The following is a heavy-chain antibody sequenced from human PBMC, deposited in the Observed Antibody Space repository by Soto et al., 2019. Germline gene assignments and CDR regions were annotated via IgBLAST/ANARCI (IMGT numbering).Heavy chain of an antibody. V-gene: IGHV3-48*02. CDR3: ARDCGGDCTDAFDI. D-gene: IGHD2-21*02. CDR2: ISSSSSTI. Sequence: GGSLRLSCAASGFTFSSYSMNWVRQAPGKGLEWVSYISSSSSTIYYADSVKGRFTISRDNAKNSLYLEMKSLRDEDTAVYYCARDCGGDCTDAFDIWGQGTMVTVSS. J-gene: IGHJ3*02. CDR1: GFTFSSYS.